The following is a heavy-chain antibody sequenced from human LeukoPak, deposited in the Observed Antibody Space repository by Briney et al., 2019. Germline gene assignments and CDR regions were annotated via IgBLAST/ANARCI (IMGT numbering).Heavy chain of an antibody. Sequence: ASVKVSCKASGYTFTSYGISWVRQAPGQGLEWRGWISAYNGNTNYAQKLQGRVTMTTDTSTSAAYMELRSLRSDDTAVYYCARDSSAVGTPPLVYWGQGTLVTVSS. J-gene: IGHJ4*02. CDR2: ISAYNGNT. CDR1: GYTFTSYG. D-gene: IGHD1-14*01. V-gene: IGHV1-18*01. CDR3: ARDSSAVGTPPLVY.